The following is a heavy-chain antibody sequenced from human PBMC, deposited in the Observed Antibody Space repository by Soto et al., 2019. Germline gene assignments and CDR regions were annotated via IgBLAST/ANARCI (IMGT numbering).Heavy chain of an antibody. D-gene: IGHD3-10*01. J-gene: IGHJ4*02. CDR3: AREEITMVRGVIIRAPVGY. Sequence: QVQLVQSGAEVKKPGSSVKVSCKASGGTFSSYAISWVRQAPGQGLEWMGGIIPIFGTANYAQKFQARVTITADKSTSTAYMELSSLRSEDTAVYYCAREEITMVRGVIIRAPVGYWGQGTLVTVSS. CDR1: GGTFSSYA. CDR2: IIPIFGTA. V-gene: IGHV1-69*06.